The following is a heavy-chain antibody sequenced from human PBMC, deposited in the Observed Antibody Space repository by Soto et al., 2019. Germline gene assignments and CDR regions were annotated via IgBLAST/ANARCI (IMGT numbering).Heavy chain of an antibody. J-gene: IGHJ4*02. V-gene: IGHV1-18*01. CDR1: GYTFTNYG. Sequence: QVHLVQSGAEVKKPGASVKVSCKASGYTFTNYGINWVRQAPGQGLEWMGWISAYNGNTNYARNLQGRVTMTTDTSTSTAYMELRSLRSDDTAVYYCARGPDYYGSGSYLCYFDYWGQGTLVTVSS. D-gene: IGHD3-10*01. CDR3: ARGPDYYGSGSYLCYFDY. CDR2: ISAYNGNT.